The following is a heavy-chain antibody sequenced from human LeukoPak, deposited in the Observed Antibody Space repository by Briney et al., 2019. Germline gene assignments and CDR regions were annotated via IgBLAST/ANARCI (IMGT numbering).Heavy chain of an antibody. CDR3: ITDLMDV. J-gene: IGHJ6*02. CDR2: VSHSGSRT. Sequence: GGSLRLSCVVSGFTFSTFAMSWVRQAPGRGLEWVSSVSHSGSRTYYGDSVKGRFSISRDNSKNTLYLQMNSLRAEDTAVYYCITDLMDVWGQGTTVTVSS. CDR1: GFTFSTFA. V-gene: IGHV3-23*01.